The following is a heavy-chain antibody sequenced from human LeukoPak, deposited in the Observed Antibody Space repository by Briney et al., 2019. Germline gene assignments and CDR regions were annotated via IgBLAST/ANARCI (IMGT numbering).Heavy chain of an antibody. CDR3: ARDRGDGYSSSWGDY. CDR2: IKQDGSEK. Sequence: GGSLRLSCAASGFTFSSYWMSCVRQAPGRGLEWVANIKQDGSEKYYVDSVKGRFTISRDNAKNSLYLQMNSLRAEDTAVYYCARDRGDGYSSSWGDYWGQGTLVTVSS. V-gene: IGHV3-7*01. D-gene: IGHD6-13*01. CDR1: GFTFSSYW. J-gene: IGHJ4*02.